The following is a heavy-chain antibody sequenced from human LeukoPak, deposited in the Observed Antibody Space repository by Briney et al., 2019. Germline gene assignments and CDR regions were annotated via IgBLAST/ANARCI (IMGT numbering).Heavy chain of an antibody. CDR2: ISNSGSTI. Sequence: GRSLRLSCAASGFTFSSYGMHWVRQAPGKGLEWVSYISNSGSTIYYADSVKGRFTVSRDNAKNSLYLQMNSLRAEDTAVYYCACQTYYYDNSGYPPNYWGQGTLVTVSS. CDR3: ACQTYYYDNSGYPPNY. J-gene: IGHJ4*02. D-gene: IGHD3-22*01. CDR1: GFTFSSYG. V-gene: IGHV3-48*04.